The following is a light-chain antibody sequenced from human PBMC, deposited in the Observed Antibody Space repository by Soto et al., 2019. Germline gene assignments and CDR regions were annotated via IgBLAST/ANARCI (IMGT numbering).Light chain of an antibody. CDR3: QQNGVSPLYT. CDR2: AGS. J-gene: IGKJ2*01. Sequence: EIELTQSPGTLSLSPGERATLSCRASESLSSTYIAWYQQKSGQAPRLLIYAGSSRATGSPDRFSGSGSGTDFTLTIIGLEPDDSAIYYCHFQQNGVSPLYTFGQGTKLELK. V-gene: IGKV3-20*01. CDR1: ESLSSTY.